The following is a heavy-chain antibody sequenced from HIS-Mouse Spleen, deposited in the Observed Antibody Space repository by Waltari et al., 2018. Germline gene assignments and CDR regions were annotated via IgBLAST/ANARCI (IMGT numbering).Heavy chain of an antibody. V-gene: IGHV1-8*01. CDR1: GYTLPSYY. D-gene: IGHD4-4*01. CDR2: MNPNSGNT. Sequence: QVQLVQSGAEVKQPGASLKVPCRASGYTLPSYYINWVRQATGQGLEWMGWMNPNSGNTGYAQKFQGRVTMTRNTSISTAYMELSSLRSEDTAVYYCARGHDYSNYFDYWGQGTLVTVSS. J-gene: IGHJ4*02. CDR3: ARGHDYSNYFDY.